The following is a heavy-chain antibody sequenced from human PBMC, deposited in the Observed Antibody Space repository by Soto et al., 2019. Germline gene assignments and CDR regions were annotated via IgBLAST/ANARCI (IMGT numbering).Heavy chain of an antibody. V-gene: IGHV1-18*01. D-gene: IGHD4-17*01. Sequence: ASVKVSCKASGYTFTASGISWVRQAPGQVLEWMGWTSIYNGHTEYSPKFLGRVVMTTDTSADTAYLELKSLRPDDAALYYCARWDDYGASDQYHFDQWGQGTLVTVSS. CDR3: ARWDDYGASDQYHFDQ. J-gene: IGHJ4*02. CDR2: TSIYNGHT. CDR1: GYTFTASG.